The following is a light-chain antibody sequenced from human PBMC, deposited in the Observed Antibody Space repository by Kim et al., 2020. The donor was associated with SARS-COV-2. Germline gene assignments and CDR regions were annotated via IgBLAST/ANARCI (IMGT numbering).Light chain of an antibody. J-gene: IGKJ4*01. CDR2: DAS. V-gene: IGKV1-33*01. Sequence: DIQMTQSPSSLSASVGDRVTITCQASQDISNYLNWYQQKPGKAPKLLIYDASNLETGVPSRFSGSGSGTDFTFTISSLQPEDIATYSCQQNINPPPFGGGPRWIS. CDR1: QDISNY. CDR3: QQNINPPP.